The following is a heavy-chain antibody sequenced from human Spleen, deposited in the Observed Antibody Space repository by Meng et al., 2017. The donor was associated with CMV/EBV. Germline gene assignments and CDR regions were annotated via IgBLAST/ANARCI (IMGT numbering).Heavy chain of an antibody. D-gene: IGHD1-26*01. Sequence: GESLKISCAASGFTFEFYGMHWVRQAPGKGLEWVAFIRFDGNNKYYADSVKGRFTISRDNSKNTLYLQMNSLRAEDTAVYYCAKDHLLTYSGSYLAANWFDPWGQGTLVTVSS. J-gene: IGHJ5*02. CDR2: IRFDGNNK. CDR1: GFTFEFYG. CDR3: AKDHLLTYSGSYLAANWFDP. V-gene: IGHV3-30*02.